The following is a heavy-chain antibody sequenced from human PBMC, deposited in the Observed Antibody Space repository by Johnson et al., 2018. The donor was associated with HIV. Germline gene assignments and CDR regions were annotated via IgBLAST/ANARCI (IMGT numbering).Heavy chain of an antibody. D-gene: IGHD2-21*01. CDR3: ASSQGSGEGAFDI. V-gene: IGHV3-7*03. CDR1: GFTFSSYW. J-gene: IGHJ3*02. Sequence: VQLVESGGGLVQPGGSLRLSCAASGFTFSSYWMSWVRQAPGKGLEWVANIKQDGSEKYYVDSVKGRFTISRDNSKNTLYLQMNSLRAEDTAVYYCASSQGSGEGAFDIWGPRDNGHRLF. CDR2: IKQDGSEK.